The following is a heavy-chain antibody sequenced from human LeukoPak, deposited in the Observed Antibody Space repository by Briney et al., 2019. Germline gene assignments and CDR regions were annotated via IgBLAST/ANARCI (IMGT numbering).Heavy chain of an antibody. V-gene: IGHV1-18*01. Sequence: VASVKVSCKASGYTFTSYDINWVRQATGQGLEWMGWISAYNGNTNYAQKLQGRVTMTTDTSTSTAYMELRSLRSDDTAVYYCARDRSFGPLGEYSSSQTLKFYYYYMDVWGKGTTVTVSS. CDR2: ISAYNGNT. D-gene: IGHD6-6*01. CDR1: GYTFTSYD. CDR3: ARDRSFGPLGEYSSSQTLKFYYYYMDV. J-gene: IGHJ6*03.